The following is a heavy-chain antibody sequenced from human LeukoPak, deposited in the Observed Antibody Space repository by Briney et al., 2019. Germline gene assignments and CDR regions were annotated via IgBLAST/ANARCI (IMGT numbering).Heavy chain of an antibody. CDR3: ARERVALRYFDWLSGFDY. D-gene: IGHD3-9*01. Sequence: GASVKVSCTASGYTFTGYYIHWVRQAPGQGLEWMGGIIPIFGTANYAQKFQGRVTITADESTSTAYMELSSLRSEDTAVYYCARERVALRYFDWLSGFDYWGQGTLVTVSS. V-gene: IGHV1-69*13. CDR1: GYTFTGYY. J-gene: IGHJ4*02. CDR2: IIPIFGTA.